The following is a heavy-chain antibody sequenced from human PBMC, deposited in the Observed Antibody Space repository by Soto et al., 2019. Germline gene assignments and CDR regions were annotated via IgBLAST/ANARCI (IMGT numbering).Heavy chain of an antibody. V-gene: IGHV3-23*01. Sequence: EVQLLESGGGLVQPGGSLRLSCAASGFTFSSYAMSWVRQAPGKGLEWVSAISGSGGSTYYADPMKGRYTITRDNTKNTVNLQMNSLRAEDTAVYYWAKEGGYCSGGSCYSWKNNWFDPWGQGTLVTVSS. CDR3: AKEGGYCSGGSCYSWKNNWFDP. CDR1: GFTFSSYA. J-gene: IGHJ5*02. D-gene: IGHD2-15*01. CDR2: ISGSGGST.